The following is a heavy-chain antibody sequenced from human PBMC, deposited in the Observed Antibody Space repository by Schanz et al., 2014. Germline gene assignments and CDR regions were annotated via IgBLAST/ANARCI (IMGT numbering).Heavy chain of an antibody. CDR1: GGTFSSYT. Sequence: QVQLVQSEAEVKKPGSSVKVSCKASGGTFSSYTISWVRQAPGQGLEWMGRIISILGIPNYAQKFQGRVTITRDTLASTAYMELTSLRSEDTAVYFCARDLTVDTGYVVHYYYYGMDVWGQGTTVTVSS. CDR2: IISILGIP. V-gene: IGHV1-69*08. CDR3: ARDLTVDTGYVVHYYYYGMDV. D-gene: IGHD5-12*01. J-gene: IGHJ6*02.